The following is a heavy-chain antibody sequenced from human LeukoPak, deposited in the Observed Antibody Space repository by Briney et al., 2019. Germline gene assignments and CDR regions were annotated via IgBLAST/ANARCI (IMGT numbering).Heavy chain of an antibody. D-gene: IGHD3-10*01. CDR2: INPDDSDT. V-gene: IGHV5-51*01. Sequence: GESLKISCTGSQYIFTSYWIGWVRQMPGKGLEWMGIINPDDSDTRYSPSFQGQVTFSADKSISTAYLQWSSLRASDTAMYYCARQENYHDSGSYYNSPYFFDYWGQGILLTVSS. J-gene: IGHJ4*02. CDR1: QYIFTSYW. CDR3: ARQENYHDSGSYYNSPYFFDY.